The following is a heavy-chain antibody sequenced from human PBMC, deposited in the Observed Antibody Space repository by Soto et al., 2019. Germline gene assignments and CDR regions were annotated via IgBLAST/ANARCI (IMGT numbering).Heavy chain of an antibody. J-gene: IGHJ4*02. CDR2: FFYSGST. V-gene: IGHV4-59*01. Sequence: QVQLQESGPGLVKPSETLSLTCTVSGGSISSYYWSWIRQPPGKGLEWIGYFFYSGSTNYNPSLKSRVTISVDTAKNQLSLKLNSVTAADTAVYYCARGGYTSVDYWGQGALVTVSS. CDR3: ARGGYTSVDY. D-gene: IGHD5-12*01. CDR1: GGSISSYY.